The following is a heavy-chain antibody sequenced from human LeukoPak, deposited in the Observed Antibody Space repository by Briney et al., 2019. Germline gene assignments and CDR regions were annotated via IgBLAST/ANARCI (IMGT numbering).Heavy chain of an antibody. Sequence: ASVKVSCKASGYTFTSYGISWVRQAPGQGLEWMGWISAYNGNTNYAQKLQGRVTMTTGTSTSTAYMELRSLRSDDTAVHYCARELSYGDYRPENWFDPWGQGTLVTVSS. CDR1: GYTFTSYG. CDR2: ISAYNGNT. V-gene: IGHV1-18*01. J-gene: IGHJ5*02. CDR3: ARELSYGDYRPENWFDP. D-gene: IGHD4-17*01.